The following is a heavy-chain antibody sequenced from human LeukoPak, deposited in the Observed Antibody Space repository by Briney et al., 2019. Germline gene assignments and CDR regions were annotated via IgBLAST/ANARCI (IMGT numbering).Heavy chain of an antibody. Sequence: SETLSLTCTVSGGSISSSSYYWGWIRQPPGKGLEWIGSIYYSGSTYYNPSLKSRVTISVDTSKNQFSLKLGSVTAADTAVYYCARQIGYGSGSNWFDPWGLGTLVTVSS. J-gene: IGHJ5*02. D-gene: IGHD6-19*01. CDR3: ARQIGYGSGSNWFDP. CDR2: IYYSGST. CDR1: GGSISSSSYY. V-gene: IGHV4-39*01.